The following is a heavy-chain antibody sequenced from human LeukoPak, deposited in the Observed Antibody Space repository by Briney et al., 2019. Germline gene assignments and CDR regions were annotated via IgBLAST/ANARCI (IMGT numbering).Heavy chain of an antibody. Sequence: SETLSLTCTVSGGSISSYYWSWIRQPPGKGLEWIGYIYYSGSTNYNPSLKSRVTISVDTSKNQFSLKLSSVTAADTAVYYCARTVREAFDIWGQGTMVTVSS. D-gene: IGHD5-24*01. J-gene: IGHJ3*02. V-gene: IGHV4-59*08. CDR2: IYYSGST. CDR1: GGSISSYY. CDR3: ARTVREAFDI.